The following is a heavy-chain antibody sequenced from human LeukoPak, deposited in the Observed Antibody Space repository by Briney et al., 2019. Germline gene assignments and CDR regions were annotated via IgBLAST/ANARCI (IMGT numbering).Heavy chain of an antibody. Sequence: PGGSLRLSCAASGFTFSSYAMSWVRQAPGKGLEWVSAISGSGGSTYYADSVKGRFTDSRDNSKNTLFLQMNSLRAEDTAVYYCAKDGGLWVSAHWGDSWGRGTLVTVSS. V-gene: IGHV3-23*01. CDR1: GFTFSSYA. CDR2: ISGSGGST. J-gene: IGHJ4*02. CDR3: AKDGGLWVSAHWGDS. D-gene: IGHD7-27*01.